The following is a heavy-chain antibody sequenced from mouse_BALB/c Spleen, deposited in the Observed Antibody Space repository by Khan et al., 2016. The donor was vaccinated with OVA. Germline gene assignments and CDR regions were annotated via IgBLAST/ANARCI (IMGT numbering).Heavy chain of an antibody. V-gene: IGHV1S135*01. J-gene: IGHJ3*01. Sequence: EVQLVVSGPELMKPGASVKIFCKASAYSFTIYYIHWVKQSNGQSLEWLAYIDLFNGSINFNQKFKGTATLAIDKSSSTAYMLHNSLTTEDSAVNYSTRLGTTGWFAYWGQGTLVTVSA. CDR2: IDLFNGSI. CDR3: TRLGTTGWFAY. D-gene: IGHD2-13*01. CDR1: AYSFTIYY.